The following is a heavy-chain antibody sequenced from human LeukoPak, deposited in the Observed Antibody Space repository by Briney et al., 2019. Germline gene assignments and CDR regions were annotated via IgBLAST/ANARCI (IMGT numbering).Heavy chain of an antibody. Sequence: GASVKVSCKASGYTFTGYYMHWVRQAPRQGLEWMGWTNPNSGGTNYAQKFQGRVTMTRDTSISTAYMELSRLKSDDTAVYYCARVFGRQLPDYWGQGTLVTVSS. CDR2: TNPNSGGT. V-gene: IGHV1-2*02. D-gene: IGHD1-26*01. CDR1: GYTFTGYY. CDR3: ARVFGRQLPDY. J-gene: IGHJ4*02.